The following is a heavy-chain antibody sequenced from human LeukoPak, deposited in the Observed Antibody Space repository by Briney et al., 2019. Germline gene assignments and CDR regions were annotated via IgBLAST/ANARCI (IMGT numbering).Heavy chain of an antibody. CDR3: ARGDNPEYSSSCVDP. D-gene: IGHD6-6*01. CDR1: GYTFTGYY. V-gene: IGHV1-46*01. Sequence: GASVKVYCKASGYTFTGYYMHWVRQAPGQGLEWMGIINPSGGSTSYAQKFQGRVTMTRDMSTSTVYMELSSLRSEDTAVYYCARGDNPEYSSSCVDPWGQGTLVTVSS. J-gene: IGHJ5*02. CDR2: INPSGGST.